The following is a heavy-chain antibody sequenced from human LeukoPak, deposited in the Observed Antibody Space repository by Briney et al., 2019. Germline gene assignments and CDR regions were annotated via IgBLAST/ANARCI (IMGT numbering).Heavy chain of an antibody. V-gene: IGHV1-2*02. D-gene: IGHD6-19*01. CDR3: AVTGIAVAATDY. CDR1: GGTFSSYA. Sequence: ASVKVSCKASGGTFSSYAISWVRQAPGQGLEWMGWINPNSGGTNYAQKFQGRVTMTRDTSISTAYMELSRLRSDDTAVYYCAVTGIAVAATDYWGQGTLVTVSS. J-gene: IGHJ4*02. CDR2: INPNSGGT.